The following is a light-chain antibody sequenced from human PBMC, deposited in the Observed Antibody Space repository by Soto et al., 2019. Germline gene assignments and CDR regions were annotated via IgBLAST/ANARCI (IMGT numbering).Light chain of an antibody. CDR3: QQRYNWPVT. CDR1: QSITNY. V-gene: IGKV3-11*01. CDR2: ATS. J-gene: IGKJ5*01. Sequence: EIVLTQSPATLSLSPGERATLSCRASQSITNYLGWYQQKPGQAPRLLIYATSNRATGIPARFSGSGSGTDFTLTISSLEPEDFSVYYCQQRYNWPVTFGQGTRLEIK.